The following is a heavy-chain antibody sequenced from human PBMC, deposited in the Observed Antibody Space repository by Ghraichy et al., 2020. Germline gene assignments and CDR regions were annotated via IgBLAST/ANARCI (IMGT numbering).Heavy chain of an antibody. CDR1: GGSISSTYY. V-gene: IGHV4-31*03. CDR3: ARVDPFSSTWYLRY. CDR2: IDYTGST. D-gene: IGHD6-13*01. Sequence: SETLSLTCTVSGGSISSTYYWSWIRQHPGKGLEWIGYIDYTGSTSYNPSLKSRVTVSVDMSKNQFSLKLKSVTAADTAAYYCARVDPFSSTWYLRYWGQGTLITVSS. J-gene: IGHJ4*02.